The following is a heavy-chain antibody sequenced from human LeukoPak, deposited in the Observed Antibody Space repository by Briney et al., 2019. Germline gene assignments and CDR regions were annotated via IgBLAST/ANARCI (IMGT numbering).Heavy chain of an antibody. V-gene: IGHV4-39*01. CDR2: IYYSGST. CDR3: ARHPKPSGRDAFDI. CDR1: GGSISSSSYY. Sequence: SETLSPTCTVSGGSISSSSYYWGWIRQPPGKGLEWIGSIYYSGSTYYNPSLKSRVTISVDTSKNQFSLKLSSVTAADTAVYYCARHPKPSGRDAFDIWGQGTMVTVSS. D-gene: IGHD2-15*01. J-gene: IGHJ3*02.